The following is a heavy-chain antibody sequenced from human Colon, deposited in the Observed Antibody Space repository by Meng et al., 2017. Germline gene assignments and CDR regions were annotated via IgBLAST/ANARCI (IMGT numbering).Heavy chain of an antibody. CDR2: IDYSRSI. Sequence: QVHLQGSGPGRVGPSDTLSLTCTVSGGSVSSGSHYWSWIRQPPGKGLEWIGYIDYSRSINYYPSLKSRVTMSVDTSKNQFSLNLSSVTAADTAVYYCAGGPWELDYWGQGTLVTVSS. J-gene: IGHJ4*02. V-gene: IGHV4-61*01. CDR1: GGSVSSGSHY. D-gene: IGHD1-26*01. CDR3: AGGPWELDY.